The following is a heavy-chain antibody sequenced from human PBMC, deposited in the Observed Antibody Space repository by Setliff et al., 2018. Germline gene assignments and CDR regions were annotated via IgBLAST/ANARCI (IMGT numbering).Heavy chain of an antibody. CDR2: IYYSGST. CDR3: ARGRSLLWFGDPGIDY. Sequence: PSETLSPTCTVSGGSISSGDYYWSWIRQPPGKGLEWIGYIYYSGSTYYNPSLKSRVTISVDTSKNQFSLKLSSVTAADTAVYYCARGRSLLWFGDPGIDYWGQGTLVTVSS. CDR1: GGSISSGDYY. V-gene: IGHV4-30-4*08. J-gene: IGHJ4*02. D-gene: IGHD3-10*01.